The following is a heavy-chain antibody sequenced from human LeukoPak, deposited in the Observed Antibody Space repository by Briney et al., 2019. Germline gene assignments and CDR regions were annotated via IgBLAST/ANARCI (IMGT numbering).Heavy chain of an antibody. CDR1: GGSIDSYY. J-gene: IGHJ5*02. V-gene: IGHV4-59*01. CDR2: IYYSRST. CDR3: ARESFGSGRNNWFDP. Sequence: SETLSLTCTVSGGSIDSYYWSWIRQPPGKGLEWIGFIYYSRSTKYNPSLKGRVTISMDRSTNQFSLKLTSVTAADTAVYYCARESFGSGRNNWFDPWGQGTLVTVSS. D-gene: IGHD3-10*01.